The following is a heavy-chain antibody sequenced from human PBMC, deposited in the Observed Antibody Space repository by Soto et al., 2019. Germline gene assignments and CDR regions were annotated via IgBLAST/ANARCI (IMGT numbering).Heavy chain of an antibody. CDR3: ARDTDYYYAPSGYYVPEGLDP. CDR2: IIPIFNRA. V-gene: IGHV1-69*06. J-gene: IGHJ5*02. Sequence: QVQLVQSGAEVKKPGSSVKVSCKASGVSLSGHAINWVRQTPGQGLEWMGGIIPIFNRAHYVPRFQARLTMTADTSTNTAYMELTYLTSEDTAVYYCARDTDYYYAPSGYYVPEGLDPWGQGTLVTVSS. D-gene: IGHD3-22*01. CDR1: GVSLSGHA.